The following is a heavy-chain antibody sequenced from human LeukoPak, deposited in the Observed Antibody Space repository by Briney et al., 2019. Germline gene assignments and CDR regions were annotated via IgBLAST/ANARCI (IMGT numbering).Heavy chain of an antibody. Sequence: ASVKVSCKASGYTFTGKYMHWVRQPPGQGLEGMGWINPNSGGANYAQKFQGRVSMTRNTSTGTAYMELSRLTSDDTAVYYCARGPFGQQLAPFDSWGQGTLVTVSS. D-gene: IGHD6-13*01. CDR1: GYTFTGKY. J-gene: IGHJ4*02. CDR2: INPNSGGA. CDR3: ARGPFGQQLAPFDS. V-gene: IGHV1-2*02.